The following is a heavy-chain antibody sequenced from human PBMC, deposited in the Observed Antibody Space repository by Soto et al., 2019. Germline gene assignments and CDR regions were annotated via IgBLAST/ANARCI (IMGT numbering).Heavy chain of an antibody. J-gene: IGHJ4*02. CDR1: GGTFSSYA. Sequence: SVTVSCKASGGTFSSYAISWVRQPPGQGLEWMGGIIPIFGTANYAQKIQGRVTITADESPSTAYMELSSLRAEDTAVYYCAREVTRGIAAAGTFYWGQGTLVTVSS. V-gene: IGHV1-69*13. CDR3: AREVTRGIAAAGTFY. D-gene: IGHD6-13*01. CDR2: IIPIFGTA.